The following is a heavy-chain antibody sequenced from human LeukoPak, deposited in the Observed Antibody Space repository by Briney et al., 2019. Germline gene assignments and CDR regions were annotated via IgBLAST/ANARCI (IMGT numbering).Heavy chain of an antibody. Sequence: ASVKVSCKASGYTFTGYYMHWVRQAPGQGLEWMGWINPNSGGTNYAQKFQGRVTMTRDTSISTAYMELSRLRSDDTAVYYCARDRDGSHYFDYWGQGTLVTVSS. CDR2: INPNSGGT. V-gene: IGHV1-2*02. J-gene: IGHJ4*02. CDR1: GYTFTGYY. D-gene: IGHD1-26*01. CDR3: ARDRDGSHYFDY.